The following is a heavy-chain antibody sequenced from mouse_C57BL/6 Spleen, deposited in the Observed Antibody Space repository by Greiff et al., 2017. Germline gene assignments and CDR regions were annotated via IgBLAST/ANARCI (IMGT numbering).Heavy chain of an antibody. Sequence: QVQLQQSGAELVKPGASVKMSCKASGYTFTSYWITWVKQRPGQGLEWIGDIYPGSGSTNYNEKFKSKATLTVDTSSSTAYMQLSSLTSEDSAVYYCAVYPGYDGYFDVWGTGTTVTVSS. CDR2: IYPGSGST. CDR1: GYTFTSYW. D-gene: IGHD2-14*01. V-gene: IGHV1-55*01. CDR3: AVYPGYDGYFDV. J-gene: IGHJ1*03.